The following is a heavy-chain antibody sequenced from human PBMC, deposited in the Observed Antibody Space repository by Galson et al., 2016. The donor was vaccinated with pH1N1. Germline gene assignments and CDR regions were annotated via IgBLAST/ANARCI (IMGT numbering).Heavy chain of an antibody. CDR2: MSSSSRTI. CDR3: AREDYYDSSGFGY. V-gene: IGHV3-48*01. D-gene: IGHD3-22*01. Sequence: SLRLSCAASGFTFSTYSMNWVRQAPGKGLEWVSYMSSSSRTIYYADSVKGRFTISRDNAKNTLYLQMGSLRPEDMAVYYCAREDYYDSSGFGYWGQGTLVTVSS. CDR1: GFTFSTYS. J-gene: IGHJ4*02.